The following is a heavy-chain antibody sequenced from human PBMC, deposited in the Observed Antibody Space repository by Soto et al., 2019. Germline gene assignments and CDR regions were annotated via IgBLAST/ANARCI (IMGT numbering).Heavy chain of an antibody. CDR2: IYWDDDK. D-gene: IGHD2-21*01. Sequence: SGPTLVNPTQTLTLNCTFSGFSLSTSGEGVGWIRQPPGKALEWLALIYWDDDKRYSPSLKSRLTISKDTSKNQVVLTMTNMDPVDTATYFCAHSPFFGDKLDYWGQGTQVTVSS. J-gene: IGHJ4*02. V-gene: IGHV2-5*02. CDR3: AHSPFFGDKLDY. CDR1: GFSLSTSGEG.